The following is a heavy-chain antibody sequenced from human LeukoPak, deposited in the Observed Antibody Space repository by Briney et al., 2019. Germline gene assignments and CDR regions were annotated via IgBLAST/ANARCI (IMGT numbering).Heavy chain of an antibody. CDR1: GFTVSSNY. Sequence: PGGSLRLSCAVSGFTVSSNYMSWVRQAPGTGLEWVSVIYSGGSTDYADSVRGRFTISRDNSKGTLYLHMNSLTAEDTAVYYCARGAKWAYYFDYWGQGTLVTVSS. J-gene: IGHJ4*02. D-gene: IGHD1-26*01. CDR2: IYSGGST. CDR3: ARGAKWAYYFDY. V-gene: IGHV3-66*01.